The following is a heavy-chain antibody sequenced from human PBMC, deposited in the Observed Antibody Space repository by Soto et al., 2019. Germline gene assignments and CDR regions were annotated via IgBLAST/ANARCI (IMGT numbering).Heavy chain of an antibody. CDR2: IYYSGST. D-gene: IGHD5-18*01. J-gene: IGHJ4*02. CDR1: GGSMSTSAYY. CDR3: ARHVSAVGRRGYFDF. V-gene: IGHV4-31*03. Sequence: SETLSLTCTFSGGSMSTSAYYWSWIRQHPGKGLEWIGYIYYSGSTFYNPSLMSRVTISVDTSKQQFSLKMTSVTAADTAIYYCARHVSAVGRRGYFDFWGLGTLVTVSS.